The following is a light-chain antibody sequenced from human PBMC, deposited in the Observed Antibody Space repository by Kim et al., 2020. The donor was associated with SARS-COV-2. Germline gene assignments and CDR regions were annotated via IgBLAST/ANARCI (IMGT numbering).Light chain of an antibody. CDR3: QQYKSFPYT. CDR2: AAS. V-gene: IGKV1-16*02. J-gene: IGKJ2*01. CDR1: EGIGSY. Sequence: SASLGDRVTITCRASEGIGSYLAWFQQKSGKPPKSLIYAASNLESGVPSKFSGSGSGTDFALTISSLQPDDFATYYCQQYKSFPYTFGQGTKLEI.